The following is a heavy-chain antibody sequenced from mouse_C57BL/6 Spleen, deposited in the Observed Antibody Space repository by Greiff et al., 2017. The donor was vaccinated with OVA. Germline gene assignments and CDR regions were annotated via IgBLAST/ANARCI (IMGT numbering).Heavy chain of an antibody. Sequence: EVKLVESGGGLVRPGGSLKLSWAASGFPFSSFAMSWVRQIPEKGLGWVATMSDGGSYTYYPDNVKGRFTISRDNAKNNRYLQMSHLKSEDTAMYYCAREGDDGYYDWFAYWGQGTLVTVSA. CDR2: MSDGGSYT. CDR1: GFPFSSFA. V-gene: IGHV5-4*01. D-gene: IGHD2-3*01. CDR3: AREGDDGYYDWFAY. J-gene: IGHJ3*01.